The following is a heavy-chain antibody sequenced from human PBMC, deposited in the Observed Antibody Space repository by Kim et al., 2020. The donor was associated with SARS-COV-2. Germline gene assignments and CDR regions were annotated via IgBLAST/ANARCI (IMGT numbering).Heavy chain of an antibody. V-gene: IGHV3-11*06. J-gene: IGHJ4*02. CDR2: ISSSSSYT. D-gene: IGHD3-9*01. CDR3: ARGQTYYDILTGYQMYYFDY. CDR1: GFTFSDYY. Sequence: GGSLRLSCAASGFTFSDYYMSWIRQAPGKGLEWVSYISSSSSYTNYADSVKGRFTISRDNAKNSLYLQMNSLRAEDTAVYYCARGQTYYDILTGYQMYYFDYWGQGTLVTVSS.